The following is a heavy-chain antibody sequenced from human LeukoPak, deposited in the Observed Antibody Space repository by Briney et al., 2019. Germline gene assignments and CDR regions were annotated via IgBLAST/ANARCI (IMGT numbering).Heavy chain of an antibody. D-gene: IGHD6-13*01. CDR1: GFTFSTYG. CDR3: AKNQDAGYSSSCLDY. CDR2: ISYDGSNK. Sequence: GGSLRLSCAASGFTFSTYGMHWVRQAPGKGLEWVAVISYDGSNKYYADSVKGRFTISRDNSKNTLYLQMNSLRAEDTAVYYRAKNQDAGYSSSCLDYWGQGTLVTVSS. V-gene: IGHV3-30*18. J-gene: IGHJ4*02.